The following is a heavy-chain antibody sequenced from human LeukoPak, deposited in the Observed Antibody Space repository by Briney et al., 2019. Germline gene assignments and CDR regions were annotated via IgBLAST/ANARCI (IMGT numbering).Heavy chain of an antibody. Sequence: GSLRLPCAASGFTFSSYSMNWVRQAPGKGLEWVSSISSSSSYIYYADSVKGRFTISRDNAKNSLYLQMNSLRAEDTAVYYCARDTAVQLWLNYWGQGTLVTVSS. V-gene: IGHV3-21*01. CDR1: GFTFSSYS. D-gene: IGHD5-18*01. CDR2: ISSSSSYI. J-gene: IGHJ4*02. CDR3: ARDTAVQLWLNY.